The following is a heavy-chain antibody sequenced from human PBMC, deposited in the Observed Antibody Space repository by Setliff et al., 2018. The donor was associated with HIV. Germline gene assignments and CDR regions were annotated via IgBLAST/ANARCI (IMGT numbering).Heavy chain of an antibody. J-gene: IGHJ4*02. CDR2: VYASAYS. Sequence: SETLSLTCTVSGDSIGDYYWNWIRQPAGKGLEWIGRVYASAYSNYNPSLKSRVTMSVDTSQNQFSLKLRSVNAADTAVYYCARTPEDYDQYFFDRWGQGTLVTVSS. D-gene: IGHD3-22*01. V-gene: IGHV4-4*07. CDR3: ARTPEDYDQYFFDR. CDR1: GDSIGDYY.